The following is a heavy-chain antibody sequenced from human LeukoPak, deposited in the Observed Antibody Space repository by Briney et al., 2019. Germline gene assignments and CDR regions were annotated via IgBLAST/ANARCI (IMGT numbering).Heavy chain of an antibody. V-gene: IGHV3-23*01. Sequence: GGSLRLSCAASGFTFSSYAMGWVRQASGKGLEWVSAISGSGANTYYADSVKGRFTISRDNSKNTLYLQMNSLRADDTAVYYCAKGRALEVVAAFNYWGQGTVVTVSS. CDR1: GFTFSSYA. J-gene: IGHJ4*02. CDR2: ISGSGANT. D-gene: IGHD2-15*01. CDR3: AKGRALEVVAAFNY.